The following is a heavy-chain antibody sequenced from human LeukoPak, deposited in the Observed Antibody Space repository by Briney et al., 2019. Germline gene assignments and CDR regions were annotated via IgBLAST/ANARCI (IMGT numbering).Heavy chain of an antibody. CDR3: ARQWGDCSSTSCYSAY. CDR2: IYPGDSDT. CDR1: GYSFTSYW. J-gene: IGHJ4*02. Sequence: PGESLKISCKGSGYSFTSYWISWVRQMPGKGLEWMGVIYPGDSDTRYSPSFQGQVTISADKSISTAYLQWSSLKASDTAIYYCARQWGDCSSTSCYSAYWGQGTLVTVSS. V-gene: IGHV5-51*01. D-gene: IGHD2-2*01.